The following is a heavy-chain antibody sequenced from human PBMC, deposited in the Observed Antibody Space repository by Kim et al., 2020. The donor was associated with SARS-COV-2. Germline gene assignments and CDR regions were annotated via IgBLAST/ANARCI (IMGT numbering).Heavy chain of an antibody. V-gene: IGHV3-33*06. CDR3: AKDRIPSSSLQYYYYYGMDV. CDR2: IWYDGSNK. Sequence: GGSLRLSCAASGFTFSSYGMHWVRQAPGKGLEWVAVIWYDGSNKYYADSVKGRFTISRDNSKNTLYLQMNSLRAEDTAVYYCAKDRIPSSSLQYYYYYGMDVWGQGTTVTVSS. CDR1: GFTFSSYG. J-gene: IGHJ6*02. D-gene: IGHD6-13*01.